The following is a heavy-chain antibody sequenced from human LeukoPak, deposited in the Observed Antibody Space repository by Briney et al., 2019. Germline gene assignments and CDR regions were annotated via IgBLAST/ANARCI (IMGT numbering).Heavy chain of an antibody. CDR1: GFTFSSYW. Sequence: GGSLRLSCAASGFTFSSYWMSWVRQAPGKGLEWVANIKQDGSEKYYVDSVKGRFTISRDNAKNSLYLQMNSLRAEDTAVYYCARDLLDDYSSSSGAYWGQGTLVTVSS. D-gene: IGHD6-6*01. CDR3: ARDLLDDYSSSSGAY. V-gene: IGHV3-7*01. CDR2: IKQDGSEK. J-gene: IGHJ4*02.